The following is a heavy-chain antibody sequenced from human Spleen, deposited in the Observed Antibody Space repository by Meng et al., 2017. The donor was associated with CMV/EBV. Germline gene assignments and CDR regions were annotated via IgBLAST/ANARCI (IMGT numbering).Heavy chain of an antibody. CDR3: AKDGEAYLYYFDY. J-gene: IGHJ4*02. CDR1: GFTFSSYA. D-gene: IGHD3-10*01. V-gene: IGHV3-23*01. Sequence: CAASGFTFSSYAMSWVRQAPGKGLEWVSAISGSGGSTYYADSVKGRFTISRDNSKNTLYLQMNSLRAEDTAVYYCAKDGEAYLYYFDYWGQGTLVTVSS. CDR2: ISGSGGST.